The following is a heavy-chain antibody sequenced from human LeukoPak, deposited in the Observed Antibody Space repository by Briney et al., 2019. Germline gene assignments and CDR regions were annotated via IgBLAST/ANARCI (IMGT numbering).Heavy chain of an antibody. D-gene: IGHD1-26*01. CDR2: VDSSGNT. Sequence: PSETLSLTCSVSVVSMNGYYWSWLRQSAGNRLEWIGHVDSSGNTNYNPSLESRVTMSVDTSKKQFSLKLTSVTAADMAVYFCARQFLVGSTFHAFDLWGQGSRVTVSS. CDR3: ARQFLVGSTFHAFDL. CDR1: VVSMNGYY. J-gene: IGHJ3*01. V-gene: IGHV4-4*07.